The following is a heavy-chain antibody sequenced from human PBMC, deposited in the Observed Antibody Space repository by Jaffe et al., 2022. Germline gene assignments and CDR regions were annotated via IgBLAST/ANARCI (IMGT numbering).Heavy chain of an antibody. D-gene: IGHD3-10*01. CDR1: GFTFSSYE. CDR3: TRDAPGANTNDL. J-gene: IGHJ5*02. V-gene: IGHV3-48*03. CDR2: MNMGGSRI. Sequence: EVQLVESGGGLVQPGGSLRLSCAASGFTFSSYEFNWVRQAPGKGLEWVSYMNMGGSRIFYADSVEGRFTISRDNAKSSLYLQMHSLRVEDTGVYYCTRDAPGANTNDLWGQGTLVTVSS.